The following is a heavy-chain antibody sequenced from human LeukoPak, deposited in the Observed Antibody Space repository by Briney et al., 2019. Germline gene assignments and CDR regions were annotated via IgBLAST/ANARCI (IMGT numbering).Heavy chain of an antibody. CDR1: GDTFSSYA. Sequence: SVKVSCKASGDTFSSYAISWVLQAPGQGLEWIGGLIPIFGTTNYAQKLEGRVTITADESTSTAYMELSSLRSEDTAVYYCARGYSAYYDSSTYSTLKFFYFDYWGQGTLVTVSS. CDR3: ARGYSAYYDSSTYSTLKFFYFDY. V-gene: IGHV1-69*13. J-gene: IGHJ4*02. D-gene: IGHD3-22*01. CDR2: LIPIFGTT.